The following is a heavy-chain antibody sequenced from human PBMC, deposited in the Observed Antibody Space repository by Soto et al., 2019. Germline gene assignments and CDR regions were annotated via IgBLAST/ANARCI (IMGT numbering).Heavy chain of an antibody. CDR3: AKEAWWNDFVG. D-gene: IGHD1-1*01. CDR1: GGTFIGYA. J-gene: IGHJ4*02. Sequence: PGGSLRHSCASSGGTFIGYAMSWVRQAPGKGLEWVSAISGSGGSTYYADSVKGRFTISRDNSKNTLYLQMNSLRAEDTAVYYCAKEAWWNDFVGWGQGTLVTVSS. CDR2: ISGSGGST. V-gene: IGHV3-23*01.